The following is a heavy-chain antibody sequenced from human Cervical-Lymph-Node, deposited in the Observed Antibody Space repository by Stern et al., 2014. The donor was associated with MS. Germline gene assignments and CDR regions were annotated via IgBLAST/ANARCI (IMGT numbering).Heavy chain of an antibody. CDR2: INTKYDGGTT. CDR3: TTEWGATIYYDTGLVC. CDR1: GFTFSDTW. Sequence: EVQLVESGGDLVKPGGSLRLSCAASGFTFSDTWMSWVRQAPGKGLEWVGRINTKYDGGTTSSAAPVNGRFTISRDDSKNTLYLQMNSLKTEDTAVYYCTTEWGATIYYDTGLVCWGQGTLVTVSS. V-gene: IGHV3-15*01. D-gene: IGHD3-22*01. J-gene: IGHJ4*02.